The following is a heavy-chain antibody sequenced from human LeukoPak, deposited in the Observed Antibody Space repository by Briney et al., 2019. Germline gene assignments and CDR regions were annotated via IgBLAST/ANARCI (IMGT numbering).Heavy chain of an antibody. V-gene: IGHV3-33*06. Sequence: GGSLRLSCAASGFTFSSYGMHWVRQAPGKGLEWVAVIWYGGSNKYYADSVKGRFTISRDNSKNTLYLQMNSLRAEDTAIYYCAKDRIASPPQGRFDPWGQGTLVTVSS. D-gene: IGHD6-6*01. CDR1: GFTFSSYG. CDR2: IWYGGSNK. CDR3: AKDRIASPPQGRFDP. J-gene: IGHJ5*02.